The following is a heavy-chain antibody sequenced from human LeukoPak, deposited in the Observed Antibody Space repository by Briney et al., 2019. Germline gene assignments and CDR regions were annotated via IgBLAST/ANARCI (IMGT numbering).Heavy chain of an antibody. CDR3: AKFGYSGSYYYYFDY. D-gene: IGHD1-26*01. J-gene: IGHJ4*02. Sequence: TGGSLRLSCAASGFTVSSNYMSWVRQAPGKGLEWVSVIYSGGSTYYADSVKGRFTISRDNSKNTLYLQMNSLRAEDTAVYYCAKFGYSGSYYYYFDYWGQGTLVTVSS. CDR2: IYSGGST. V-gene: IGHV3-53*01. CDR1: GFTVSSNY.